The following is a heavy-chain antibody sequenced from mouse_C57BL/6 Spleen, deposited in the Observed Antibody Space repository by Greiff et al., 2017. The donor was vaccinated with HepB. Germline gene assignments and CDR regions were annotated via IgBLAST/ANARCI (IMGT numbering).Heavy chain of an antibody. V-gene: IGHV1-64*01. Sequence: VQLQQSGAELVKPGASVKLSCKASGYTFTSYWMHWVKQRPGQGLEWIGMIHPNSGSTNYNEKFKSKATLTVDISSSTAYMQLSSLTSEDSAVYYCARSAGYGGAYWGQGTLVTVSA. D-gene: IGHD3-2*02. CDR2: IHPNSGST. J-gene: IGHJ3*01. CDR1: GYTFTSYW. CDR3: ARSAGYGGAY.